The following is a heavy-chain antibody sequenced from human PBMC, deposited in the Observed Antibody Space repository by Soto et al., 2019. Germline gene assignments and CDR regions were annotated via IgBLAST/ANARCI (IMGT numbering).Heavy chain of an antibody. Sequence: GGSLRLSCAASGFTFSGSAMHWVRQASGKGLEWVGRIRSKANSYATAYAASVKGRFTISRDDSKNTAYLQMNSLKTEDTAVYYCTSGYCSGGSCYSSYYYGMDVWGQGTTVTVSS. CDR2: IRSKANSYAT. J-gene: IGHJ6*02. D-gene: IGHD2-15*01. V-gene: IGHV3-73*01. CDR1: GFTFSGSA. CDR3: TSGYCSGGSCYSSYYYGMDV.